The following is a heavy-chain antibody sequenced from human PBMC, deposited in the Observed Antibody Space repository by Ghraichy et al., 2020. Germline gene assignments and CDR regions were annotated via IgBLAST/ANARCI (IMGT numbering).Heavy chain of an antibody. V-gene: IGHV3-23*01. Sequence: GGSLRLSCAASGFIFKSYAMGWVRQAPGKGLEWVSSISSSGDRTFYADSVKGRFTVSRDNSKNTLYLQMNSLRVDDTAVYYCAKDLVGGYFPFDSWGHGTLVTGSA. CDR1: GFIFKSYA. J-gene: IGHJ5*01. CDR3: AKDLVGGYFPFDS. D-gene: IGHD1-26*01. CDR2: ISSSGDRT.